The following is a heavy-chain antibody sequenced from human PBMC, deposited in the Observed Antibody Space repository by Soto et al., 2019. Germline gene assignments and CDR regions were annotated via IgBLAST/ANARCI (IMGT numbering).Heavy chain of an antibody. CDR3: ARDLSRSSSSNDAFDI. J-gene: IGHJ3*02. CDR1: GGTFSSYT. Sequence: SVNVSCKASGGTFSSYTISWVRQAPGQGLEWMGRIIPILGIANYAQKFQGRVTITADKSTSTAYMELSSLRSEDTAVYYCARDLSRSSSSNDAFDIWGQGTMVTVSS. V-gene: IGHV1-69*04. D-gene: IGHD6-6*01. CDR2: IIPILGIA.